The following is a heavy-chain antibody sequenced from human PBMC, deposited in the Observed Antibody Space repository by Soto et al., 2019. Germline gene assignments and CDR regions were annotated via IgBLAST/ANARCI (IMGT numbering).Heavy chain of an antibody. V-gene: IGHV4-31*03. CDR1: SDSVSGGGTY. D-gene: IGHD1-1*01. Sequence: TSESLSPACPVDSDSVSGGGTYWSWPRQHPDTGLEWIGHVYYTGSTSYNPSLKSRVSISLDTSNNQCSRWLTSGTAADSAVYYCATGNSWRILLAYWGQGARVTVSS. J-gene: IGHJ4*02. CDR3: ATGNSWRILLAY. CDR2: VYYTGST.